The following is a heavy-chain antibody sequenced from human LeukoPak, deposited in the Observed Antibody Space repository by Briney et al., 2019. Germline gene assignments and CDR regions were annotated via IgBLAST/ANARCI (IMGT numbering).Heavy chain of an antibody. CDR1: GFTFSSFW. Sequence: GGSLRLSCAASGFTFSSFWMHWVRQAPGEGLVWVSRINSDGSSTSYADSVKGRFTISRDNAKNTLYLQMNSLRAEDTAVYYCARGQYSSLPLDYWGQGTLVTVSS. CDR3: ARGQYSSLPLDY. J-gene: IGHJ4*02. D-gene: IGHD6-19*01. CDR2: INSDGSST. V-gene: IGHV3-74*01.